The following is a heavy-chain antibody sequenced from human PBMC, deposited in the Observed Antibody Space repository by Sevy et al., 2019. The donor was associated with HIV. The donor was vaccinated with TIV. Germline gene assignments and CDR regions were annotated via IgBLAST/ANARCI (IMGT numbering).Heavy chain of an antibody. CDR3: AEARGTYSYYYMDV. V-gene: IGHV3-23*01. CDR2: ISGSGAGT. Sequence: GSLRLSCAASGFTFSSYAMSWVRQAPGKGLEWVSAISGSGAGTYYADSVKGRFTISRDNSKNTLYLQMSSLRAEDTAVYYCAEARGTYSYYYMDVWGKGTTVTVSS. D-gene: IGHD1-26*01. CDR1: GFTFSSYA. J-gene: IGHJ6*03.